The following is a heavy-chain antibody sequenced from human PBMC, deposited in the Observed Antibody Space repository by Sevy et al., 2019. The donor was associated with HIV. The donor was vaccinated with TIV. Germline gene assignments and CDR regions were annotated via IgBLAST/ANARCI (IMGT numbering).Heavy chain of an antibody. CDR1: GFTFSTYA. CDR3: ARDQLGSIDY. V-gene: IGHV3-30*01. CDR2: VSSDGSEI. J-gene: IGHJ4*02. Sequence: GGSLRLSCAVSGFTFSTYAMHWVRQAPGKGLERVAIVSSDGSEINYADSVKGRFTISRDNSRNTLYLQMNSLRTEDTAVYYCARDQLGSIDYWGQGTLVTVSS. D-gene: IGHD7-27*01.